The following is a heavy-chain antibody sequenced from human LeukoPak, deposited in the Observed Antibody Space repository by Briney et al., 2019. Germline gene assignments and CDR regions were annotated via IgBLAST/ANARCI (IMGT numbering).Heavy chain of an antibody. CDR1: DGSLSGHY. V-gene: IGHV4-59*11. J-gene: IGHJ4*02. D-gene: IGHD4-17*01. CDR3: ARDGGPYGDVYFDY. CDR2: VYYSGST. Sequence: SETLSLTCTVSDGSLSGHYWSWIRQPPGKGLESIGFVYYSGSTNYNPSLKGRVTISPDTSKNQFSLKLSSVTAADTAVYYCARDGGPYGDVYFDYWGQGTLVTVSS.